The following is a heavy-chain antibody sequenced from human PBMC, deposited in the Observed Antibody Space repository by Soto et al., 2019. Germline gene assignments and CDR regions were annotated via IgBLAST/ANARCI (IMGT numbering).Heavy chain of an antibody. D-gene: IGHD7-27*01. V-gene: IGHV3-23*01. Sequence: EVQLLESGGALVQPGGSLRLSCAASGFTFSSFAMYWVRQAPGKGLQWLSLISNSGGIKYYADSVKGRFTFSRDNSKNALYLPIKSLRADATAVYFCAQDALGLWRNVDYLGQGTQVTVSS. CDR1: GFTFSSFA. CDR2: ISNSGGIK. CDR3: AQDALGLWRNVDY. J-gene: IGHJ4*02.